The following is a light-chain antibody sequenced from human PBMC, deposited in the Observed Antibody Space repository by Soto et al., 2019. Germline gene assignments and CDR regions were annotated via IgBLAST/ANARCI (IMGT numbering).Light chain of an antibody. Sequence: DIQMTQSPSSLSASVGDRVTISCRASQTISTSLNWYQQKPGTAPRLLIYRASSVKSGVPPRFSGSGSGREFTLTISSLRPEDIATYFCQQSYNSPPWTFGQGTKLEVK. CDR2: RAS. V-gene: IGKV1-39*01. CDR1: QTISTS. CDR3: QQSYNSPPWT. J-gene: IGKJ1*01.